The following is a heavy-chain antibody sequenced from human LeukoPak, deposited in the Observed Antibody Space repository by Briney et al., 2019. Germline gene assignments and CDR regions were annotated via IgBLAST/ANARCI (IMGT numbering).Heavy chain of an antibody. V-gene: IGHV3-30*04. Sequence: PGGSLRLSCAASGFTFSSYAMHWVRQAPGKGLEWVAVISYDGSNKYYADSVKGRFTISRDKSKNTLYLQMNSLRAEDTAVYYCARTSTYSSGWLFDYWGQGTLVTVSS. CDR1: GFTFSSYA. CDR2: ISYDGSNK. CDR3: ARTSTYSSGWLFDY. J-gene: IGHJ4*02. D-gene: IGHD6-19*01.